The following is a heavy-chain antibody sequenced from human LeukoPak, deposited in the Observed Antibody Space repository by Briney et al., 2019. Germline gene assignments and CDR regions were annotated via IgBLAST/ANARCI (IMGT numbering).Heavy chain of an antibody. CDR2: ISAYNGNT. J-gene: IGHJ6*03. Sequence: ASVKVSCKASGYTFTSYDINGVRQAPGQGLEWMGWISAYNGNTNYAQKLQGRVTMTTDTSTSTAYMELRSLRSEDTAVYYCARGSSSSWGYYYYYYYMDVWGKGTTVTISS. CDR3: ARGSSSSWGYYYYYYYMDV. V-gene: IGHV1-18*01. CDR1: GYTFTSYD. D-gene: IGHD6-13*01.